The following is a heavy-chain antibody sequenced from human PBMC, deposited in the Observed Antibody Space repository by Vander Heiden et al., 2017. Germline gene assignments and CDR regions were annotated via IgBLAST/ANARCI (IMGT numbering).Heavy chain of an antibody. CDR3: ARQSTMVRGVIVD. CDR2: IYYSGST. V-gene: IGHV4-39*01. CDR1: GGSISSSSYY. Sequence: QLQLQESGPGLVKPSETLSLTCTVSGGSISSSSYYWGWIRQPPGKGLEWIGSIYYSGSTYYNPSHKSRVTISVDTSKNQFSLKLSSVTAADTAVYYCARQSTMVRGVIVDWGQGTLVTVSS. J-gene: IGHJ4*02. D-gene: IGHD3-10*01.